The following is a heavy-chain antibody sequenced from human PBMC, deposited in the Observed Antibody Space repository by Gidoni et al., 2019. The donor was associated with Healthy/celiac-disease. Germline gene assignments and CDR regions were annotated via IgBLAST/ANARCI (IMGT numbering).Heavy chain of an antibody. J-gene: IGHJ4*02. Sequence: QVQLQESGPGLVKPSETLSLPCTVSGGSISSYYWSWIRQPPGKGLEWIGYIYYSGSTNYNPSLKSRVTISVDTSKNQFSLKLSSVTAADTAVYYCARDLRFGELSWARWGQGTLVTVSS. CDR3: ARDLRFGELSWAR. D-gene: IGHD3-10*01. CDR2: IYYSGST. V-gene: IGHV4-59*01. CDR1: GGSISSYY.